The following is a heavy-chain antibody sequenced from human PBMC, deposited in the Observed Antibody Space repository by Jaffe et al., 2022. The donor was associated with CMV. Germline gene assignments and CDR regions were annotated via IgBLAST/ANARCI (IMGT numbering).Heavy chain of an antibody. CDR1: GGSISSSSYY. V-gene: IGHV4-39*01. Sequence: QLQLQESGPGLVKPSETLSLTCTVSGGSISSSSYYWGWIRQPPGKGLEWIGSIYYSGSTYYNPSLKSRVTISVDTSKNQFSLKLSSVTAADTAVYYCARHEKRKQLVRETVGKFDYWGQGTLVTVSS. CDR3: ARHEKRKQLVRETVGKFDY. J-gene: IGHJ4*02. D-gene: IGHD6-13*01. CDR2: IYYSGST.